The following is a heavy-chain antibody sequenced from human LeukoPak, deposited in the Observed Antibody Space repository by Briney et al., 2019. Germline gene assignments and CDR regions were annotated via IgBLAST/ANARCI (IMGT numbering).Heavy chain of an antibody. D-gene: IGHD4-11*01. CDR3: ARGSSKYVFGYYMDV. CDR1: GYTFTGYY. Sequence: GASVKVSCKASGYTFTGYYIHWARQAPGPGHEWVGGINPKTGGTNYAQKFLDRVPMTTAMSTSTAYMELIRLSSRDTAVYFCARGSSKYVFGYYMDVWGKGTTIIVSS. V-gene: IGHV1-2*02. J-gene: IGHJ6*03. CDR2: INPKTGGT.